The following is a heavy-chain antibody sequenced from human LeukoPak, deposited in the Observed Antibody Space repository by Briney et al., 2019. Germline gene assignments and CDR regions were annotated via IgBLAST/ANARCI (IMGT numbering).Heavy chain of an antibody. CDR1: GFTFSDFV. Sequence: PGGSLRLSCIASGFTFSDFVMQWVRQVPGKSLEWVALISGDGGTTDYASSMEGRFTISRDNTQKSLFLEMNNLGTEDTALYYCAKSGRGDHGIFAGRWSPYYYYYLDVWGKGTTVIVSS. J-gene: IGHJ6*03. D-gene: IGHD2-21*02. V-gene: IGHV3-43*02. CDR3: AKSGRGDHGIFAGRWSPYYYYYLDV. CDR2: ISGDGGTT.